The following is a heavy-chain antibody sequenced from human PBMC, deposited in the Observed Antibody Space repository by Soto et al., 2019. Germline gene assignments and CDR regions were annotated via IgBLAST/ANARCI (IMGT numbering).Heavy chain of an antibody. J-gene: IGHJ4*02. D-gene: IGHD3-22*01. V-gene: IGHV4-59*01. CDR3: ARGPDSSGYYYFDY. Sequence: QVQLQESGPGLVKPSETLSLTCTVSGGSISSYYWSWIRQPPGKGLEWIGYIYYSGSTNYNPSLKSRVTISVDTSKNQFSLKLSSVTAADTAVYYCARGPDSSGYYYFDYWGQGTLVTVSS. CDR2: IYYSGST. CDR1: GGSISSYY.